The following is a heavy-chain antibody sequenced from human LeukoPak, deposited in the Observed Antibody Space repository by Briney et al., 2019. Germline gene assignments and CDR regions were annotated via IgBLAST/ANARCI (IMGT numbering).Heavy chain of an antibody. Sequence: GESLKISCKGSGYSFTSYWIGWVRQMPGKGLEWMGIIYPGDSDIRYSPSFQGQVTISADKSISTAYLQWSSLKASDTAMYYCARRIAVAGTEDYIDYWGQGTLVTVSS. J-gene: IGHJ4*02. V-gene: IGHV5-51*01. CDR1: GYSFTSYW. D-gene: IGHD6-19*01. CDR2: IYPGDSDI. CDR3: ARRIAVAGTEDYIDY.